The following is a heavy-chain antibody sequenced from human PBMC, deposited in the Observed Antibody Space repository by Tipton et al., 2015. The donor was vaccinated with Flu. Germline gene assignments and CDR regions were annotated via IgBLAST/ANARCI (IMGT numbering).Heavy chain of an antibody. CDR3: AKEDKAPYNWGSFDY. V-gene: IGHV3-23*01. J-gene: IGHJ4*02. CDR2: NSGSGGST. Sequence: SLRLSCAASGFSFSNYAMSWVRQAPGKGLEWVSGNSGSGGSTYYADSVKGRFTISRDMSKNTLYLQMNILRAEDTAVYYCAKEDKAPYNWGSFDYWGQGALVTVSS. D-gene: IGHD1-20*01. CDR1: GFSFSNYA.